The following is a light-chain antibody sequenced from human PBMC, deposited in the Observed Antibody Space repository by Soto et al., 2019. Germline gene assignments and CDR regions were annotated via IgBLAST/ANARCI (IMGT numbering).Light chain of an antibody. V-gene: IGKV1-13*02. CDR2: DVS. Sequence: AIQLTQSPSSLSASVGDRVTITCRASQDIRGALAWYQQKPGKAPKRLIYDVSTVESGSPLRFSGSSSGTDFTLTISSLQPVDFATYYCKKFNSYPITFGQGTRLEIK. J-gene: IGKJ5*01. CDR1: QDIRGA. CDR3: KKFNSYPIT.